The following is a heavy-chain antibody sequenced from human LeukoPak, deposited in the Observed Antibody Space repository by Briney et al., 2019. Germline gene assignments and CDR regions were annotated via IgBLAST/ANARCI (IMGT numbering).Heavy chain of an antibody. Sequence: GGSLRLSCAASGFTFDDYAMHWVRQAPGKGLEWVSGISWNSGSIGYADSVKGRFTISRDNAKNSLYLQMNSLRAEDTALYYCARGHDYGDYGAYYYYYGMDVWGQGTTVTVSS. J-gene: IGHJ6*02. CDR1: GFTFDDYA. CDR2: ISWNSGSI. V-gene: IGHV3-9*01. CDR3: ARGHDYGDYGAYYYYYGMDV. D-gene: IGHD4-17*01.